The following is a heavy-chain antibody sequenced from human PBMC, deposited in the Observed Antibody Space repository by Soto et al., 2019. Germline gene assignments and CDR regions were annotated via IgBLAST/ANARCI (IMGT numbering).Heavy chain of an antibody. V-gene: IGHV3-15*07. CDR3: TTDLPDGVGFDY. D-gene: IGHD2-8*01. CDR2: IKSKTDGGTT. CDR1: GFTFSNAW. J-gene: IGHJ4*02. Sequence: GGSLRLSCAASGFTFSNAWMNWVRQAPGKGLEWVGRIKSKTDGGTTDYAAPVKGRLTISRDDSKNTLYLQMNSLKTEDTAVYYCTTDLPDGVGFDYWGQGTLVTVSS.